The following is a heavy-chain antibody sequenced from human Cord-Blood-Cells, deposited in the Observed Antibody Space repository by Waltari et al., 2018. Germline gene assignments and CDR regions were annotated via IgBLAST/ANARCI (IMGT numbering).Heavy chain of an antibody. D-gene: IGHD4-17*01. CDR1: GASISSYY. V-gene: IGHV4-59*01. CDR3: ARQGPSYGDYDY. Sequence: QVQLQESGPGLVKPSETLSLTCTVSGASISSYYWSWIRQPPGKGLEWIGYIYYSGSTNYNPSLKSRVTISLDTSKNQFSLKLSSVTAADTAVYYCARQGPSYGDYDYWGQGTLVTVSS. J-gene: IGHJ4*02. CDR2: IYYSGST.